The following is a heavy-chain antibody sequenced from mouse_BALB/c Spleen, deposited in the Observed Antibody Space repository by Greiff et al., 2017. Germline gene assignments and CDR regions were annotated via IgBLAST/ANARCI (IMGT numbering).Heavy chain of an antibody. D-gene: IGHD1-1*01. CDR3: TRWNYGSSYNAMDY. CDR1: GYTFTSYW. V-gene: IGHV1-5*01. J-gene: IGHJ4*01. Sequence: EVQLQESGTVLARPGASVKMSCKASGYTFTSYWMHWVKQRPGQGLEWIGAIYPGHSDTSYNQKFKGKAKLTAVTSTSTAYMELSSLTNEDSAVYYCTRWNYGSSYNAMDYWGQGTSVTVSS. CDR2: IYPGHSDT.